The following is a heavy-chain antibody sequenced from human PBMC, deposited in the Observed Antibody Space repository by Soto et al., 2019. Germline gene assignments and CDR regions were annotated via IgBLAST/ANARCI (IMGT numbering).Heavy chain of an antibody. CDR3: ARRAAVAGSPLDY. V-gene: IGHV3-13*01. CDR1: GFTFSSYD. J-gene: IGHJ4*02. CDR2: IDPAGDT. D-gene: IGHD6-19*01. Sequence: GGSLRLSCAASGFTFSSYDMHWVRQGTGKGLEWVSAIDPAGDTYYPGSVKGRFTISRENAKNSLYLQMNSLRAGDTAVYYCARRAAVAGSPLDYWGRGTLVTVSS.